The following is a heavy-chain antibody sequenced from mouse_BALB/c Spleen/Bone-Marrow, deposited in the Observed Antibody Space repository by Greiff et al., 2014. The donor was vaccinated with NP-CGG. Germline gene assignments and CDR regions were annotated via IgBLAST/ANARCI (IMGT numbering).Heavy chain of an antibody. Sequence: EVKLVESGGGLVKPGGSLKLSCAASGFTFSDYYMYWVRQTPEKRLEWVATISDAGSYTYYPGSVKGRFTISRDNAKNNLYLQMISLKSEDTAMYYCARDGDYRYAWFAYWGQGTLVTVST. V-gene: IGHV5-4*02. CDR2: ISDAGSYT. D-gene: IGHD2-14*01. CDR1: GFTFSDYY. J-gene: IGHJ3*01. CDR3: ARDGDYRYAWFAY.